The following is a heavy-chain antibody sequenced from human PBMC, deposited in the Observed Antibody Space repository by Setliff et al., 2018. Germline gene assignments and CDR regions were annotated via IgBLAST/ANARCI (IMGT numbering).Heavy chain of an antibody. D-gene: IGHD1-26*01. Sequence: GGSLRLSCAASGFTFSTYSMSWVRQAPGKGLEWVSGINWNGGSTGYADSVKGRFTISRDNAKNSLYLQMNSLRAEDTALYYCARSAGGSVTGDFDYWGQGTLVTVSS. CDR2: INWNGGST. J-gene: IGHJ4*02. CDR1: GFTFSTYS. CDR3: ARSAGGSVTGDFDY. V-gene: IGHV3-20*04.